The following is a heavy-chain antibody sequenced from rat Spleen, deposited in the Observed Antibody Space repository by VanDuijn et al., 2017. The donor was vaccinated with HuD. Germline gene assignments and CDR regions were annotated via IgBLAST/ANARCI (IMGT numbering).Heavy chain of an antibody. V-gene: IGHV5-31*01. D-gene: IGHD1-2*01. CDR2: ITNTGGST. Sequence: EVQLVESGGGLVQPGRSMKLSCAASGFTFNNYWMTWIRQAPGKGLEWVASITNTGGSTYYPDSVKGRFTISRDNAENTVYLQMHSLGSEDTATYYCGKDMNYYSTYPFYVMGAWGQGASVTVSS. CDR3: GKDMNYYSTYPFYVMGA. J-gene: IGHJ4*01. CDR1: GFTFNNYW.